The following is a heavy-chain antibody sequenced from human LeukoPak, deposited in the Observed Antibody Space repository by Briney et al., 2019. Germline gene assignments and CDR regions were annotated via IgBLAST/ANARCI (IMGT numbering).Heavy chain of an antibody. J-gene: IGHJ4*02. Sequence: GESLKISCKGSGYSFTKYWIGWVRQMPGKGLEWIGSIYLGDSDTRYSPSFQGQVTISAEKSVSTAYLQRSSLKASDTAMYYCARHVKDTSGFYYPDFDFWGQGTLVTDSS. CDR1: GYSFTKYW. V-gene: IGHV5-51*01. D-gene: IGHD3-22*01. CDR3: ARHVKDTSGFYYPDFDF. CDR2: IYLGDSDT.